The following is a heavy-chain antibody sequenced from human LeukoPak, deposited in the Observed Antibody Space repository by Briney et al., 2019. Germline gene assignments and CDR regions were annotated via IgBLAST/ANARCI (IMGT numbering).Heavy chain of an antibody. J-gene: IGHJ6*03. D-gene: IGHD2-8*01. Sequence: ASVKVSCKASGGTFSSYAISWVRQAPGQGLEWMGGIIPIFGTANYAQKFQGRVTITADESTSTAYMELRSLRSDDTAVYYCARDGAPWSYYYYMDVWGKGTTVTVSS. CDR2: IIPIFGTA. V-gene: IGHV1-69*01. CDR3: ARDGAPWSYYYYMDV. CDR1: GGTFSSYA.